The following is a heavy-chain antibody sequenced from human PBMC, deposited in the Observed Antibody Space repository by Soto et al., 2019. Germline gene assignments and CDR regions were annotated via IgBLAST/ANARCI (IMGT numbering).Heavy chain of an antibody. V-gene: IGHV4-30-4*01. J-gene: IGHJ5*02. CDR2: IYYSGNT. CDR1: GGSISSGDYY. Sequence: PSETLSLTCTVSGGSISSGDYYWSWIRQPPGKGLEWFGYIYYSGNTYHNPSLKSRFTMSVDTSKNQFSLTLSSVTAADTAVYYCAAGFCSDSSCYWFDPWGQGTLVTVSS. D-gene: IGHD2-2*01. CDR3: AAGFCSDSSCYWFDP.